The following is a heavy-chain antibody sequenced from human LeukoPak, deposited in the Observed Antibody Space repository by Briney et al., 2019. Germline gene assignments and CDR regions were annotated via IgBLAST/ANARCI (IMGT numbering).Heavy chain of an antibody. CDR2: ITSRSTT. CDR1: GFIFSHYG. CDR3: AKSGYSSSLDV. J-gene: IGHJ6*04. V-gene: IGHV3-23*01. Sequence: PGRSLRLSCAASGFIFSHYGMNWVRQAPGKGLEWVSGITSRSTTYYADSVKGRFTISRDNSKNTLYLQMNSLRAEDTAVYYCAKSGYSSSLDVWGKGTTVTISS. D-gene: IGHD6-13*01.